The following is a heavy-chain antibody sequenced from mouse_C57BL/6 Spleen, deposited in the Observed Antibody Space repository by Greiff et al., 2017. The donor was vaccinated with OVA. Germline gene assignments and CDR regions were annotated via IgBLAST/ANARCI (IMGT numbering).Heavy chain of an antibody. J-gene: IGHJ4*01. D-gene: IGHD1-1*01. CDR2: IDPSDSYT. CDR3: ARGKSRDY. V-gene: IGHV1-50*01. Sequence: QVQLQQPGAELVKPGASVKLSCKASGYTFTSYWMQWVKQRPGQGLEWIGEIDPSDSYTNYNQKFKGKATLTVDTSSSTAYMQLSSLTSEDSAVYYCARGKSRDYWGQGTSVTVSS. CDR1: GYTFTSYW.